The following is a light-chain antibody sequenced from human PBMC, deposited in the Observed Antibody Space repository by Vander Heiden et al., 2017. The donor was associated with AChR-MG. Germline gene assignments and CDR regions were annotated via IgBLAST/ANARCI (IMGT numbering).Light chain of an antibody. CDR1: QSVSSN. J-gene: IGKJ2*01. CDR3: QQYNNWPPYT. CDR2: GAS. Sequence: EIVLKQSPPTLSVSPGERATLSCRASQSVSSNLAWYQQKPGQAPRLLIYGASTRATGIPARFSGSGSGTEFTLTISSLQSEDFAVYYCQQYNNWPPYTFGQGTKLEIK. V-gene: IGKV3-15*01.